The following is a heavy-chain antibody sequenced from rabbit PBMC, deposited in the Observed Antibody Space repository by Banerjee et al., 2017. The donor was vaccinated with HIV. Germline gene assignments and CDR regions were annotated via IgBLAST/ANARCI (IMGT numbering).Heavy chain of an antibody. V-gene: IGHV1S43*01. D-gene: IGHD6-1*01. J-gene: IGHJ6*01. CDR2: IVTNSGST. CDR3: ARGADYNTNYAGYTYVTCFGL. CDR1: GIDFSSDYY. Sequence: QQQLEESGGGLVKPGGTLTLTCKASGIDFSSDYYMCWVRQAPGKGLELIACIVTNSGSTWYATWVNGRFTISRSTSLNTVDLKMTSLTAADTATYFCARGADYNTNYAGYTYVTCFGLWGPGTLVTVS.